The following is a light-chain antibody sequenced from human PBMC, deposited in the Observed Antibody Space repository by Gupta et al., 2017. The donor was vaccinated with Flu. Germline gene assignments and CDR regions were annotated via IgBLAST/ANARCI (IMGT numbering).Light chain of an antibody. CDR1: SSNIGNNY. CDR2: ENN. CDR3: GTWDSSLGAWV. V-gene: IGLV1-51*02. J-gene: IGLJ3*02. Sequence: GQKVTISCSGSSSNIGNNYVAWYQQLPGTAPKLLIYENNKRPSGIPDRFSGSKSDTSATLGITGLQTGDEADYYCGTWDSSLGAWVFGGGTKLTVL.